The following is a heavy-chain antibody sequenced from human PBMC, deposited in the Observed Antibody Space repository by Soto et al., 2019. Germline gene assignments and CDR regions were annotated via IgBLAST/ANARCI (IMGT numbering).Heavy chain of an antibody. CDR2: IYYSGST. V-gene: IGHV4-31*03. J-gene: IGHJ5*02. CDR1: GGSISSGGYY. CDR3: AREEVAYYGSWSYNSFDP. D-gene: IGHD3-10*01. Sequence: QVQLQESGPGLVKPSQTLSLTCTVSGGSISSGGYYWSWIRQHPGKGLEWIGYIYYSGSTSYNPSLESRATISVDTSKNPFSLKLSSVTAADTAVYYCAREEVAYYGSWSYNSFDPWGQGTLFTVSS.